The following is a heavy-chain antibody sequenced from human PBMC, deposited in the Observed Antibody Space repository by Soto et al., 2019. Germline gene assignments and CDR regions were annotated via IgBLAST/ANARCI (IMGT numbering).Heavy chain of an antibody. CDR2: ISYDGNNK. V-gene: IGHV3-30*03. Sequence: QVQLVESGGGVVQPGRSLRLSCVASGVTFNKYGMHWVRQAPGKGLEWLAVISYDGNNKHYSDSVKGRFTISRDNSKNTLYLEMNNVRTEDTAVYYCATILGTATILEYWGQGTLVIVSS. D-gene: IGHD5-12*01. CDR3: ATILGTATILEY. J-gene: IGHJ4*02. CDR1: GVTFNKYG.